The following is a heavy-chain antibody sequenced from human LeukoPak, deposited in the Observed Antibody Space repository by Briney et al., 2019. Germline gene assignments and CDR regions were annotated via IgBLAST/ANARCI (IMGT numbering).Heavy chain of an antibody. D-gene: IGHD3-22*01. CDR2: IKEDGREE. Sequence: GGSLRLSCAASGFTFSSYWVSWVRQAPGKGLECVANIKEDGREEYYVDSVKGRFSISRDNAKNSLYLQMNSLRPEDTAVYYCARDWLAGNPYHAFDLWGKGTMVTVSS. CDR3: ARDWLAGNPYHAFDL. V-gene: IGHV3-7*01. CDR1: GFTFSSYW. J-gene: IGHJ3*01.